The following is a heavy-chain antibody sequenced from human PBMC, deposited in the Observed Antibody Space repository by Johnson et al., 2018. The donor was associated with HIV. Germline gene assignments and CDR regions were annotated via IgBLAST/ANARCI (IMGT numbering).Heavy chain of an antibody. D-gene: IGHD2/OR15-2a*01. Sequence: QVQLVESGGGVVQPGRSLRLSCAASGFTFSSYGMHWVRQAPGKGLEWVAVISYDGSNKYSADSVKGRFTISRDNSKNTLYLQMNSLRAEDTAVYYCARENRVDAFDIWGQGTMVTVSS. CDR3: ARENRVDAFDI. V-gene: IGHV3-30*03. CDR2: ISYDGSNK. J-gene: IGHJ3*02. CDR1: GFTFSSYG.